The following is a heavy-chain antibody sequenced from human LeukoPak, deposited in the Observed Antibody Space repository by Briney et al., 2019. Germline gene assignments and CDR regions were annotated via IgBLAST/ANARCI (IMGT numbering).Heavy chain of an antibody. CDR1: GVTVSSYW. D-gene: IGHD3-16*01. CDR3: ATGAMLRLKY. Sequence: PGGSLRLSCAASGVTVSSYWMHWVRQAPGKGLVWVSRIDSDGSSTSYADSVKGRFTISRDNAKNTLYLQMNSLRAEDTAVYYCATGAMLRLKYWGQGTLVTVSS. J-gene: IGHJ4*02. CDR2: IDSDGSST. V-gene: IGHV3-74*01.